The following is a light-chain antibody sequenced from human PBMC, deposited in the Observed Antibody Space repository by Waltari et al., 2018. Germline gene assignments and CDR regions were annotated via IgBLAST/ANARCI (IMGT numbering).Light chain of an antibody. CDR2: DAS. CDR3: QKYGTLPAT. V-gene: IGKV3-20*01. CDR1: QSVSRT. Sequence: DIVLTQSPGTLSLSPGDRATLPCRASQSVSRTLAWYQQKPGQAPRLLIYDASTRATGIPDRFSGSGSGTDFSLTISRLGPEDFAVYYCQKYGTLPATFGQGTKVEVK. J-gene: IGKJ1*01.